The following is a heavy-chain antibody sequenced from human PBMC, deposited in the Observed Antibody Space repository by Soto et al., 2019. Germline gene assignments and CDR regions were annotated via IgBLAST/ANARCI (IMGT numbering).Heavy chain of an antibody. CDR3: TRQAGHFADRFDY. V-gene: IGHV3-15*01. Sequence: EVQLVESGGGLVKPGGSLRLSCAASGFTFSNAWMSWVRQAPGKGLEWVGRIKSKTDGGTTDYAAPVKGRFTISRDHSKNTLYLQKNSLKTEDTAVYYCTRQAGHFADRFDYWGQGTLVTVSS. J-gene: IGHJ4*02. CDR1: GFTFSNAW. D-gene: IGHD3-3*02. CDR2: IKSKTDGGTT.